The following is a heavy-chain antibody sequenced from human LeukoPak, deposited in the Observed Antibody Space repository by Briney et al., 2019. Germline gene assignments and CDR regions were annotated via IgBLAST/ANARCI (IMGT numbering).Heavy chain of an antibody. CDR3: ARDCLTADCGFDP. CDR2: ISPNSGDT. CDR1: VYTFNGYL. Sequence: GASVNVSCKASVYTFNGYLMHWVRQAPGQGLEWMGWISPNSGDTKYAQKFQGRVTMTRDTSISTAYIELSRLRSDDTAVYYCARDCLTADCGFDPWGQGTLVTVSS. V-gene: IGHV1-2*02. D-gene: IGHD5/OR15-5a*01. J-gene: IGHJ5*02.